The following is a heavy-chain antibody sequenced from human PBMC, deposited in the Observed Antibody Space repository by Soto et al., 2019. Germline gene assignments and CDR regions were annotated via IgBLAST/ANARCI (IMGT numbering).Heavy chain of an antibody. V-gene: IGHV4-30-2*06. J-gene: IGHJ4*02. CDR1: GGIS. D-gene: IGHD3-22*01. Sequence: GGISWNWIRQSPGKGLEWIGHIYHSGTTNYNPSLESRVTISVDRSKTQFSLRLTSVTAADTAVYYCVRGMKGQSGYFHFDSWGQGTLVTVSS. CDR2: IYHSGTT. CDR3: VRGMKGQSGYFHFDS.